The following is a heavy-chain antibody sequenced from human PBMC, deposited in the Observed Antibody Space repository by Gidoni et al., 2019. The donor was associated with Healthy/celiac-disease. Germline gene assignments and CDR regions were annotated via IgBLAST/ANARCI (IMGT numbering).Heavy chain of an antibody. CDR2: IYTSGST. V-gene: IGHV4-61*02. J-gene: IGHJ5*02. CDR1: GGSIISGSYY. D-gene: IGHD1-26*01. Sequence: QVQLHESGPGLVKPSQTLSLTCTVSGGSIISGSYYWSWIRQPAGKGLEGIGRIYTSGSTNYNPSLKSRVTISVETSKNQFSRKLSSVTAADTGVYYCARASGGVRGGNWFDPWGQGTLVTVSS. CDR3: ARASGGVRGGNWFDP.